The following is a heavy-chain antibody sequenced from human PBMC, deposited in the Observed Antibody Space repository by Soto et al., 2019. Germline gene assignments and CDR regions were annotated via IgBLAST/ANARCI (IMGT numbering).Heavy chain of an antibody. D-gene: IGHD3-16*01. CDR2: ISYDGSNK. J-gene: IGHJ3*02. CDR1: GFTFGSYG. CDR3: AKDRGMITTDAFDI. Sequence: QVQLVESGGGVVQPGRSLRLSCAASGFTFGSYGMHWVRQAPGKGLEWVAVISYDGSNKYYADSVKGRFTISRDNSKNALYLQMNSLSAEDTAVYYCAKDRGMITTDAFDIWGQGTMVTVSS. V-gene: IGHV3-30*18.